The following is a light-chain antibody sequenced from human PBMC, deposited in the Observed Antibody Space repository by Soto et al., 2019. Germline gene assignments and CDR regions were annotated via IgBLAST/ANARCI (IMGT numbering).Light chain of an antibody. CDR2: DVT. V-gene: IGLV2-11*01. J-gene: IGLJ1*01. CDR3: CSYLGSYSYV. CDR1: SSDVGGYDS. Sequence: QSALAQPRSVSGSPGQSVTISCTGTSSDVGGYDSVSWYQQQPGKAPKLLIYDVTKRPSGVPNRFSGSKSGNTASLTISGLQAEDEADYYCCSYLGSYSYVFGTGTKVTV.